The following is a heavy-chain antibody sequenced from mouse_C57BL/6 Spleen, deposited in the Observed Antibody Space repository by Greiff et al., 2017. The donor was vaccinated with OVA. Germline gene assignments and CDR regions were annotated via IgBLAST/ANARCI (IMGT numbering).Heavy chain of an antibody. D-gene: IGHD4-1*01. Sequence: EVKLVESGGDLVKPGGSLTLSCAASGFTFSSYGMSWVRPTPDTRLEWVATISSGGSYNYYPDRVKGRFTISRNNAKNTLYLQMSSLKSEDTSMYYCARRGLGRDYYFDYWGQGTTLTVSS. V-gene: IGHV5-6*02. CDR2: ISSGGSYN. CDR3: ARRGLGRDYYFDY. CDR1: GFTFSSYG. J-gene: IGHJ2*01.